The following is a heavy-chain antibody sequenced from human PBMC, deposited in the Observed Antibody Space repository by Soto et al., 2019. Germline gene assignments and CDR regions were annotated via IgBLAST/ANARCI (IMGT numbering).Heavy chain of an antibody. D-gene: IGHD3-22*01. Sequence: GGSLRLSCAASGFTFSGYYMSWIRQAPGKGLEWVSDISSSGSIIYYADSVKGRFTISRDNAKNSLYLQMNSLRAEDTAVYYCARVNGYYYYGMDVWGQGTTVTVS. CDR3: ARVNGYYYYGMDV. J-gene: IGHJ6*01. V-gene: IGHV3-11*01. CDR1: GFTFSGYY. CDR2: ISSSGSII.